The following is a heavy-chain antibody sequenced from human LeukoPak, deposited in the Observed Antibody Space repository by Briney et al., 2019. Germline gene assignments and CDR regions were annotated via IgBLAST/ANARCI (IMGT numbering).Heavy chain of an antibody. CDR2: ISSRSHYI. CDR3: SGLYNYGMDV. Sequence: PGGSLRLSCAASGFTFSTYSMNWVRQAPGKGLEWVSSISSRSHYIYYADSVKGRFTISRDNAKNLLYLQMNSLRAEDTAVYYCSGLYNYGMDVWGQGTTVTVSS. V-gene: IGHV3-21*01. J-gene: IGHJ6*02. CDR1: GFTFSTYS.